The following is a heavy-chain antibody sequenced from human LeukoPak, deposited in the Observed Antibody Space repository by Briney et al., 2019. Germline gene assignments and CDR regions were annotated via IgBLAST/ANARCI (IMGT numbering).Heavy chain of an antibody. Sequence: PSETLSLTCTVSGGSISSYYWTWIRQPPGKGLEYIGYVYYSGSTNYNPSLKSRVTISLDMSKSQFSLKLSSVTAADTAVYYCATLLPAAYFDFWGQGTLVTVSS. V-gene: IGHV4-59*08. D-gene: IGHD2-2*01. CDR2: VYYSGST. CDR3: ATLLPAAYFDF. CDR1: GGSISSYY. J-gene: IGHJ4*02.